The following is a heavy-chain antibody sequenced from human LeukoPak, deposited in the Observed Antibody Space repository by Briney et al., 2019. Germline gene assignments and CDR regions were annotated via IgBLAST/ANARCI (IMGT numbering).Heavy chain of an antibody. V-gene: IGHV1-69*06. CDR2: IIPIFGTA. CDR1: GGTFSSYA. J-gene: IGHJ6*03. CDR3: ARGRTDFWSGYYYYYMDV. D-gene: IGHD3-3*01. Sequence: GASVKVSCTASGGTFSSYAISWVRQAPGQGLEWMGGIIPIFGTANYAQKFQGRVTITADKSTSTAYMELSSLRSEDTAVYYCARGRTDFWSGYYYYYMDVWGKGTTVTVSS.